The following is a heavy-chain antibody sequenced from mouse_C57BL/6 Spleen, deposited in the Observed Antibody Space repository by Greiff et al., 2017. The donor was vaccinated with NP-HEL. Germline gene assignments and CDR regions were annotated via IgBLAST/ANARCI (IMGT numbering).Heavy chain of an antibody. CDR2: INPNNGGT. Sequence: VHVKQSGPELVKPGASVKIPCKASGYTFTDYNMDWVKQSHGKSLEWIGDINPNNGGTIYNQKFKGKATLTVDTSSSTAYMELRSLTSEDTAVYYCATTDLAYWGQGTLVTVSA. D-gene: IGHD1-1*01. CDR1: GYTFTDYN. J-gene: IGHJ3*01. V-gene: IGHV1-18*01. CDR3: ATTDLAY.